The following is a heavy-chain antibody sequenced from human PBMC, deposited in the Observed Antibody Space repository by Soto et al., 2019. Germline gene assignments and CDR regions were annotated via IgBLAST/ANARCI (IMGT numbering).Heavy chain of an antibody. CDR3: HAMVRGVLGAFDI. D-gene: IGHD3-10*01. V-gene: IGHV1-24*01. Sequence: ASVKVSCKVSGYTLTELSMHWVRQAPGKGLEWMGGFDPEDGETIYAQKFQGRVTMTEDTSTGTAYMELRSLRSEDTAVYYCHAMVRGVLGAFDIWGQGKMVTVSS. CDR1: GYTLTELS. J-gene: IGHJ3*02. CDR2: FDPEDGET.